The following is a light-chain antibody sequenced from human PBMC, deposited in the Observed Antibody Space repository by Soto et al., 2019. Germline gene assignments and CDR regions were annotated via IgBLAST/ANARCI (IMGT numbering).Light chain of an antibody. CDR1: TGAVTSGHY. J-gene: IGLJ1*01. CDR2: DTS. V-gene: IGLV7-46*01. CDR3: FLSYSGARGYV. Sequence: QTVVTQEPSLTVSPGGTVTLTCGSSTGAVTSGHYPHWFQQKPGQAPRTLIYDTSNKHSWTPARFSGSLLGGKAALTLSGAQPEDEADYYCFLSYSGARGYVFRTGTKLTVL.